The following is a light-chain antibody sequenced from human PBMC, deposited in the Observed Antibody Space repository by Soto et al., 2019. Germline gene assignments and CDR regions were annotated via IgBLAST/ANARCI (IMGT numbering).Light chain of an antibody. V-gene: IGKV3-20*01. CDR2: ASS. J-gene: IGKJ2*01. Sequence: EIVLTQSPGTLSSSPGERVTLSCRASQSVSDSYLAWYQQKPGQAPRLLIYASSNRATGIPDRFSGSGSGTDFTLTISRQEPEDFAVYYCQQYGSSPGYTFGQGTKLEIK. CDR3: QQYGSSPGYT. CDR1: QSVSDSY.